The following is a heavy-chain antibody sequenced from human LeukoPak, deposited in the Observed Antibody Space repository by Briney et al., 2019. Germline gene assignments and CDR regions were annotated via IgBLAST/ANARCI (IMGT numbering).Heavy chain of an antibody. V-gene: IGHV3-23*01. J-gene: IGHJ4*02. Sequence: GGSLRLSCAASGFTFSSYWMSWVRQAPGKGLEWVSAISGSGGSTYYADSVKGRFTISRDNSKNTLYLQMNSLRAEDTAVYYCAKGRQWLGRLFDYWGQGTLVTVSS. CDR1: GFTFSSYW. D-gene: IGHD6-19*01. CDR3: AKGRQWLGRLFDY. CDR2: ISGSGGST.